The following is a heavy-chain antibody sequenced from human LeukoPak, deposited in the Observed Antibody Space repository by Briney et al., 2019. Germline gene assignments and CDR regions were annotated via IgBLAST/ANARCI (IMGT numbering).Heavy chain of an antibody. CDR3: ARAQGLELSYYYYGMDV. J-gene: IGHJ6*02. D-gene: IGHD1-7*01. Sequence: AASVKVSCKASGYTFTSYAMHWVRQAPGQRLEWMGWINAGNGNTKYSQKFQGRVTITRDTSASTAYMELSSLRSEDTAVYYCARAQGLELSYYYYGMDVWGQGTTVTVSS. CDR2: INAGNGNT. V-gene: IGHV1-3*01. CDR1: GYTFTSYA.